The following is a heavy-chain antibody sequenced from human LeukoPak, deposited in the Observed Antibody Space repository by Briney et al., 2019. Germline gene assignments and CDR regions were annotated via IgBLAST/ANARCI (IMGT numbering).Heavy chain of an antibody. Sequence: PSETLSLTCTVSGASISSDSYYWSWIQQPPGKGLEWIGYIYYSGSTNYNPSLKSRVTISVDTSKNQFSLKLSSVTAADTAVYYCARGRSIFGVVIIYDAFGIWGQGTMVTVSS. D-gene: IGHD3-3*01. CDR2: IYYSGST. CDR1: GASISSDSYY. J-gene: IGHJ3*02. V-gene: IGHV4-61*01. CDR3: ARGRSIFGVVIIYDAFGI.